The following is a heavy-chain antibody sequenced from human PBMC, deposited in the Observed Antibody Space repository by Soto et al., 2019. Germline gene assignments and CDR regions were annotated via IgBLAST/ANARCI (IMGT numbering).Heavy chain of an antibody. CDR1: GGTFSSYA. J-gene: IGHJ4*02. V-gene: IGHV1-69*13. CDR3: ASWRYGGNSGVFDY. Sequence: SVKVSCKASGGTFSSYAISWVRQAPGQGLEWMGGIIPIFGTANYAQKFQGRVTITADESTSTAYMELSSLRSEDTAVYYCASWRYGGNSGVFDYWGQGTLVTVSS. D-gene: IGHD2-21*02. CDR2: IIPIFGTA.